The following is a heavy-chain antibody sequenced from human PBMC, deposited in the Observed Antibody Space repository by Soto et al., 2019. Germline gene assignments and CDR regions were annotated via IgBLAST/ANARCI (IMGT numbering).Heavy chain of an antibody. D-gene: IGHD3-16*01. CDR3: ASVSYYYYGMDV. CDR2: IIPIFGTA. J-gene: IGHJ6*02. Sequence: ASVKVSCKASGGTFSSYAISWVRQAPGQGLEWMGGIIPIFGTANYAQKFQGRVTITADESTSTAYMELSSLRSEDTAVYYCASVSYYYYGMDVWGQGTPVTVSS. V-gene: IGHV1-69*13. CDR1: GGTFSSYA.